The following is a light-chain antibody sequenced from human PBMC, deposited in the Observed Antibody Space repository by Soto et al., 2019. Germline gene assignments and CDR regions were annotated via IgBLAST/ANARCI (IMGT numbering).Light chain of an antibody. V-gene: IGKV1-9*01. CDR1: QAISSY. Sequence: DIQLTQSPSFLSASVGDRVTITCRASQAISSYLAWFQQRPGKAPKVLIYAASTLQSGVPSRFSGSGSGTEFTLTISSPQPEDFATYFCQQLNSYPWTFGQGTKVEIK. CDR2: AAS. J-gene: IGKJ1*01. CDR3: QQLNSYPWT.